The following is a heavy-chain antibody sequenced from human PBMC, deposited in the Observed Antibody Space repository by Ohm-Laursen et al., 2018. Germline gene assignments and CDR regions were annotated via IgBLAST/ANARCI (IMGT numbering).Heavy chain of an antibody. V-gene: IGHV2-5*02. J-gene: IGHJ4*02. CDR3: VHRTPTAEFDY. CDR1: GFSLSTRGVG. D-gene: IGHD4-11*01. CDR2: IYWDDNK. Sequence: TQTLTLTCTLSGFSLSTRGVGVGWIRQPPGKALECLAVIYWDDNKRYSPSLKSRLTIMKDTSRNQVVLIMTNMDPVDTGTYYCVHRTPTAEFDYWGQGTLVTVSS.